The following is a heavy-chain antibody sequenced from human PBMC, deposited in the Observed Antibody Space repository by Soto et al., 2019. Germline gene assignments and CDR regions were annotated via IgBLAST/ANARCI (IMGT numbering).Heavy chain of an antibody. CDR3: ARARTTMVREVIKYNMDV. CDR1: GGSISSYY. Sequence: SGTLSLTCTVSGGSISSYYWSWIRRPPGKGLEWIGYIYNSGSTHSNPSLQSRVTISVDTSKNQFSLKLSSVTAADTGIYYCARARTTMVREVIKYNMDVWGQGTTVT. D-gene: IGHD3-10*01. J-gene: IGHJ6*02. CDR2: IYNSGST. V-gene: IGHV4-59*01.